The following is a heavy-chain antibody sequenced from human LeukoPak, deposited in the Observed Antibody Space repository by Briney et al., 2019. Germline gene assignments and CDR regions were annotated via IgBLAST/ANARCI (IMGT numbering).Heavy chain of an antibody. V-gene: IGHV3-74*01. CDR1: GFTFSDYY. CDR2: INGDGSRT. Sequence: GGSLRLSCAASGFTFSDYYMHWVRQAPGKGLLWISHINGDGSRTGYADSVKGRFTISRGNAKNILYLQMNSLRAEDTAVYYCSRGTYPYSSDTWGQGALVTVSS. D-gene: IGHD3-10*01. J-gene: IGHJ5*02. CDR3: SRGTYPYSSDT.